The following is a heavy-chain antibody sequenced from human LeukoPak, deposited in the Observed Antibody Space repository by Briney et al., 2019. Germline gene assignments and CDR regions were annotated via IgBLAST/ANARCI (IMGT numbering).Heavy chain of an antibody. D-gene: IGHD3-10*01. Sequence: QPGGSLRLSCAASGFTFSSYWMHWVRQASGKGLEWVGRIRSKANSYATAYAASVKGRFTISRDDSKNTAYLQMNSLKTEDTAVYYCTRELVSPPRVDDYWGQGTLVTVSS. CDR2: IRSKANSYAT. V-gene: IGHV3-73*01. J-gene: IGHJ4*02. CDR1: GFTFSSYW. CDR3: TRELVSPPRVDDY.